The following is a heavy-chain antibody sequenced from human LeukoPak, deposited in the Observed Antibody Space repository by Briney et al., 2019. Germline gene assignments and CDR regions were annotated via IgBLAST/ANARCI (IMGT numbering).Heavy chain of an antibody. J-gene: IGHJ2*01. CDR1: GFTFSNFA. CDR3: ARGTINLASYFGL. Sequence: GGSLRLSCAASGFTFSNFAMNWVRQAPGEGLEWVAGVSDSAFSTSYADSVKGRFSIIRDNSDNTLSLQMNSLRVEDTALYYCARGTINLASYFGLWGRGTLVTVSS. CDR2: VSDSAFST. V-gene: IGHV3-23*01.